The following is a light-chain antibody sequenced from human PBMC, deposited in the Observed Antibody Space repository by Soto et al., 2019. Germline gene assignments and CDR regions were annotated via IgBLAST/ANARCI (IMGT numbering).Light chain of an antibody. J-gene: IGKJ3*01. CDR3: QEHGNWPRRT. Sequence: EIGLTQSPATLSLSPGERATLSCRASESLYTYLAWFQQKPGQAPRLLIFDTSRRATGVPARFSGSGAGTDYTLTISSLEPEDFAVYYCQEHGNWPRRTFGPGTKVEI. CDR1: ESLYTY. V-gene: IGKV3-11*01. CDR2: DTS.